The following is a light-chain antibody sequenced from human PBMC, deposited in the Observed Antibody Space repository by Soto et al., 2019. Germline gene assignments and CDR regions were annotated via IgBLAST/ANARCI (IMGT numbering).Light chain of an antibody. J-gene: IGKJ5*01. CDR1: QSVGSS. CDR3: QQYINWPVYT. Sequence: EIVMTQSPATLSVSTGEGATLSCRASQSVGSSLAWYQQKPGQAPRLLIYGAFTRVAGVPARFSGSGSGTEFTLTISSLQSDDFAVYYCQQYINWPVYTFGPGTRLEIK. CDR2: GAF. V-gene: IGKV3-15*01.